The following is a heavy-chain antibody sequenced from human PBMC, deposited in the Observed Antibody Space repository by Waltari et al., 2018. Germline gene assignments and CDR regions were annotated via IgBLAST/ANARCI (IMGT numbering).Heavy chain of an antibody. CDR1: GFTFSGHW. CDR3: TRDVPHSNFDP. D-gene: IGHD6-13*01. CDR2: SNIDGTTT. J-gene: IGHJ5*02. V-gene: IGHV3-74*01. Sequence: EVQLVESGGGLVQPGGSLRLSCVGSGFTFSGHWMHWVRQAPGKGLVLVSHSNIDGTTTTDADSVKGRFTISRDNAKNTLYLQMNSLRVDDTAVYYCTRDVPHSNFDPWGQGTLVTVSS.